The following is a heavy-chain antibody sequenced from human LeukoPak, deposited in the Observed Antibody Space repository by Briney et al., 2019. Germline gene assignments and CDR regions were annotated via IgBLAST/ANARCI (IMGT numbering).Heavy chain of an antibody. CDR3: ASGAAYCGGDCPPGPVDY. D-gene: IGHD2-21*02. CDR2: IYYSGST. CDR1: GGSISSSSSY. V-gene: IGHV4-39*01. Sequence: PSETLSLTCTVSGGSISSSSSYWGWIRQPPGKGLEWIGSIYYSGSTYYNPSLKSRVTISVDTSKNQFSLKLSSVTAADTAVYYCASGAAYCGGDCPPGPVDYWGQGTQVTVSS. J-gene: IGHJ4*02.